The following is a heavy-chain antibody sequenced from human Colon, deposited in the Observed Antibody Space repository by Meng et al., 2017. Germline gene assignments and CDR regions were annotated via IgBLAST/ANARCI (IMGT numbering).Heavy chain of an antibody. J-gene: IGHJ4*02. CDR3: ARNSGSYPYYFDY. V-gene: IGHV3-53*02. CDR2: IYSGGSI. CDR1: GFTVNTYY. D-gene: IGHD1-26*01. Sequence: VQLVETGGGLTQPGGSLRLSCAASGFTVNTYYMTWVRQAPGMGLQWVSIIYSGGSIYHADSVKGRFTISRDNSKNTLHLQMNSLRAEDTAVYYCARNSGSYPYYFDYWGQGALVTVSS.